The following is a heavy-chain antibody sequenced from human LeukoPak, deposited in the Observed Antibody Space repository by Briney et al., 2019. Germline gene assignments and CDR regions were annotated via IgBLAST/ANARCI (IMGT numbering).Heavy chain of an antibody. V-gene: IGHV4-59*01. Sequence: ASETLSLTCTVSGGSISSYFWSWIRQPPGKGLEWIGYIYYSGSTNYNPSLKSRVTISVDTSKNQFSLKLSSVTAADTAVYYCASARLGSVLEGAFDVWGQGTTVTVSS. CDR3: ASARLGSVLEGAFDV. CDR2: IYYSGST. D-gene: IGHD1-1*01. J-gene: IGHJ3*01. CDR1: GGSISSYF.